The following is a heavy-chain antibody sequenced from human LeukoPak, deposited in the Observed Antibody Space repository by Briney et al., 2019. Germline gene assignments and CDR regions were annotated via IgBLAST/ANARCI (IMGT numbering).Heavy chain of an antibody. Sequence: GASVNVSCKASGYTFTSYGISWVRQAPGQGLGGMGWISAYNGNTNYAQKVQGRVTITTDTSTSTAYMELRSLRSDDTAVYYCARVYNRGSGYENWFDPWGQGTLVTVSS. J-gene: IGHJ5*02. CDR3: ARVYNRGSGYENWFDP. CDR1: GYTFTSYG. V-gene: IGHV1-18*01. CDR2: ISAYNGNT. D-gene: IGHD3-3*01.